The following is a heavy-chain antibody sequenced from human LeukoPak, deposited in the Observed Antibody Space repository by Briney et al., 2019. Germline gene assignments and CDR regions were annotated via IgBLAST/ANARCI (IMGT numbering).Heavy chain of an antibody. Sequence: SETLSLTCTVSGGSISNYYWTWIRQPPGKGLEWLGFIYNAATTNYNPSLKSRLTISVDTSKNQFSLRLSSVTAADSAIYYCARVTTAWYVIGYWGQGALVTVSS. CDR1: GGSISNYY. CDR3: ARVTTAWYVIGY. V-gene: IGHV4-4*08. J-gene: IGHJ4*02. CDR2: IYNAATT. D-gene: IGHD6-13*01.